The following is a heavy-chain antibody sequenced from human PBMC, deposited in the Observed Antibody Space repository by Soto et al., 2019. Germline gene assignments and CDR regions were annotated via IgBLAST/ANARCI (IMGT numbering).Heavy chain of an antibody. CDR2: INHSGST. CDR3: VRVTGRYYCGMDV. Sequence: QVQLQQWGAGLLKPSETLSLTCAVYGGSFSGYYWSWIRQPPGTGLEWIGEINHSGSTNYYPSLKSRVTISVDTSKNQFSLKLSSVTAAETAVYYCVRVTGRYYCGMDVWGQGTTVTVSS. V-gene: IGHV4-34*01. J-gene: IGHJ6*02. CDR1: GGSFSGYY.